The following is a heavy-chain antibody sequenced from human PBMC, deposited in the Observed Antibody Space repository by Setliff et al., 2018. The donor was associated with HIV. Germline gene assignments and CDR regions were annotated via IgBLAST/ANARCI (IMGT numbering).Heavy chain of an antibody. D-gene: IGHD2-21*02. Sequence: SETLSLTCTVSGGSISSYYWNWIRQPPGKGLEWIGYIYYSGSTNYNPSLKSRVTISVDTSKNQFSLKLTSVTAADKAVYYCARVVTAAAGDAFDIWGQGTMV. CDR2: IYYSGST. CDR1: GGSISSYY. CDR3: ARVVTAAAGDAFDI. V-gene: IGHV4-59*08. J-gene: IGHJ3*02.